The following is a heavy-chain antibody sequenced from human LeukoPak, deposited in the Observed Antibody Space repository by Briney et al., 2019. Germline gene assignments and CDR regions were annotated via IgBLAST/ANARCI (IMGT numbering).Heavy chain of an antibody. J-gene: IGHJ4*02. D-gene: IGHD1-1*01. V-gene: IGHV3-53*01. CDR3: ARVNWNDPTVEY. CDR2: IYSGGST. Sequence: PGGSLRLSCAASGFTVSSNYMSWVRQAPGKGLEWVSVIYSGGSTYYADSVKGRFTISRDNSKNTLYLQMNSLRAEDTAVYYCARVNWNDPTVEYWGQGTLVTVSS. CDR1: GFTVSSNY.